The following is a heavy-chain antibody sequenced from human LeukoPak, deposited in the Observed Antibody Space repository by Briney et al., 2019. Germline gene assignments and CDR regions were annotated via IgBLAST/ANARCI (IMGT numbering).Heavy chain of an antibody. V-gene: IGHV4-39*07. CDR3: ARGASGYGLKYYYYYYYMDV. CDR2: IYYSGST. CDR1: GGSISSSSYY. D-gene: IGHD5-18*01. Sequence: SETLSLTCTVSGGSISSSSYYWGWIRQPPGKGLEWIGSIYYSGSTYYNPSLKSRVTISVDTSKNQFSLKLSSVTAADTAVYYCARGASGYGLKYYYYYYYMDVWGKGTTVTVSS. J-gene: IGHJ6*03.